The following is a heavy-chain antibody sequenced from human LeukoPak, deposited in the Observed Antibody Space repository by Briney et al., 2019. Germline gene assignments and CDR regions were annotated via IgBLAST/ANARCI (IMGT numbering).Heavy chain of an antibody. CDR3: ARGSNYRDYYYYGMDV. CDR2: MNPNSGNT. CDR1: GGTFSSYA. Sequence: ASVKVSCKASGGTFSSYAINWVRQATGQGLEWMGWMNPNSGNTGYAQKFQGRVTMTRNTSISTAYMELSSLRSEDTAVYYCARGSNYRDYYYYGMDVWGQGTTVTVSS. J-gene: IGHJ6*02. V-gene: IGHV1-8*02. D-gene: IGHD4-11*01.